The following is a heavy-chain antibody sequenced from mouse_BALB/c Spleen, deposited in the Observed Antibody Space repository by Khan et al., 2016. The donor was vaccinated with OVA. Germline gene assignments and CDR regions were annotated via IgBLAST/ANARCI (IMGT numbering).Heavy chain of an antibody. CDR2: ISYSGST. Sequence: QLEESGPGLVKPSQSLSLTCTVTGYSITSGYGWNWIRQFPGNKLEWMAYISYSGSTNYNPSLKSRISITRTKSKNQLFLQLNSVTTEDTAKYYCARRARLKYWGKGTTLTVSS. V-gene: IGHV3-2*02. D-gene: IGHD3-1*01. CDR1: GYSITSGYG. J-gene: IGHJ2*01. CDR3: ARRARLKY.